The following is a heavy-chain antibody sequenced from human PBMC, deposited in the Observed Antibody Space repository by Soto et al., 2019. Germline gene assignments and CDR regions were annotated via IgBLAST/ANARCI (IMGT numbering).Heavy chain of an antibody. D-gene: IGHD4-17*01. V-gene: IGHV1-69*01. CDR3: ARPDSKHYGDPTLGERGYYYYGMDV. CDR1: GGTFSSYA. CDR2: IIPIFGTA. Sequence: QVQLVQSGAEVKKPGSSVKVSCKASGGTFSSYAISWVRHAPGQGLEWMGGIIPIFGTANYAQKFQGRVTITADESTSTAYMELSSLRSEDTAVYYCARPDSKHYGDPTLGERGYYYYGMDVWGQGTTVTVSS. J-gene: IGHJ6*02.